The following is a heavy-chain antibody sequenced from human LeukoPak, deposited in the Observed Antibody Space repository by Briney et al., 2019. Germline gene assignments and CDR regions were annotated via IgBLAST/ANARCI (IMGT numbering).Heavy chain of an antibody. J-gene: IGHJ4*02. CDR1: GGSISSGDYY. CDR2: IYYSGST. V-gene: IGHV4-30-4*01. CDR3: AREGGVGSGSYVFDY. D-gene: IGHD3-10*01. Sequence: PSETLSLTCTVSGGSISSGDYYWSWIRQPPGKGLEWIGYIYYSGSTYYNPSLKSRVTISVDTSKNQFSLKLSSVTAADTAVYYCAREGGVGSGSYVFDYWGQGTLVTVSS.